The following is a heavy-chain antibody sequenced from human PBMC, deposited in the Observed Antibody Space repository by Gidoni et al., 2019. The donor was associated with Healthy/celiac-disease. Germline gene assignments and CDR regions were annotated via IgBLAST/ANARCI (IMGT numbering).Heavy chain of an antibody. CDR3: ARAHSEVSPGYYYYYMDV. V-gene: IGHV3-66*02. J-gene: IGHJ6*03. Sequence: EVQLVESGGGLVQPGGSLRLSCAASGFTVSSNYMSWVRQAPGKGLEWVSVIYSGGSTYYADSVKGRFTISRDNSKNTLYLQMNSLRAEDTAVYYCARAHSEVSPGYYYYYMDVWGKGTTVTVSS. CDR1: GFTVSSNY. D-gene: IGHD2-21*01. CDR2: IYSGGST.